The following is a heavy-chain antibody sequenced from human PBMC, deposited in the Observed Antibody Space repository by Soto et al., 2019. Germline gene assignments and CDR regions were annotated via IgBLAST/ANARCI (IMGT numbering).Heavy chain of an antibody. CDR2: ISGSGGST. J-gene: IGHJ3*02. V-gene: IGHV3-23*01. D-gene: IGHD2-15*01. CDR1: GFTFSSYG. CDR3: AAGCSGGSCYYDAFDI. Sequence: GGSLRLSCAASGFTFSSYGMHWVRQAPGKGLEWVSAISGSGGSTYYADSVKGRFTISRDNSKNTLYLQMNSLRAEDTAVYYCAAGCSGGSCYYDAFDIWGQGTMVTVS.